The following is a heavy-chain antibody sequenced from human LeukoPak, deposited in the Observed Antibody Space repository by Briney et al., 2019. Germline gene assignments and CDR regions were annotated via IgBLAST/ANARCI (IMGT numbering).Heavy chain of an antibody. CDR2: ISYHGSSQ. Sequence: GGSLRLSCAASGFTITSYAMHWVRQAPGKGLEWVAVISYHGSSQYYADSVKGRFTISRDTLKNTLYLQMFSLRPEDTAIYYCARAGPNDHRFDYWGQGTLVTVSS. CDR3: ARAGPNDHRFDY. D-gene: IGHD1-1*01. CDR1: GFTITSYA. J-gene: IGHJ4*02. V-gene: IGHV3-30-3*01.